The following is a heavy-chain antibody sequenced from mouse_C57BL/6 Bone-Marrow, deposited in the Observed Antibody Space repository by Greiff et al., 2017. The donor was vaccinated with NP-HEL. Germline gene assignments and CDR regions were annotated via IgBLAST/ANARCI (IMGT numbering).Heavy chain of an antibody. Sequence: VQLQQPGAELVKPGASVKISCKASGYAFSSYWMNWVKQRPGQGLEWIGHIYPGDGGTNYNEKFKGKATLTADKSSSTAYMQLSSLTSEDSAVYYCARARGHSNDYCDHWTPGTTLSV. J-gene: IGHJ2*01. V-gene: IGHV1-80*01. CDR3: ARARGHSNDYCDH. CDR1: GYAFSSYW. CDR2: IYPGDGGT. D-gene: IGHD1-2*01.